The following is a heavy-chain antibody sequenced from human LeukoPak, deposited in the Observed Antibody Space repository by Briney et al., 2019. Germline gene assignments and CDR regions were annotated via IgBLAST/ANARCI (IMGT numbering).Heavy chain of an antibody. D-gene: IGHD1-20*01. Sequence: NPWGSLRLSCVVSGFTFNDYGMNWVRRAPAKGLEGVTSISSSSTYIYYADSVKGRFTVSRDNAKDSLYLQMNNLRAEDTAVYYCARYPYGITVTKYYFDYWGLGTLVTVSS. V-gene: IGHV3-21*01. CDR3: ARYPYGITVTKYYFDY. CDR1: GFTFNDYG. CDR2: ISSSSTYI. J-gene: IGHJ4*02.